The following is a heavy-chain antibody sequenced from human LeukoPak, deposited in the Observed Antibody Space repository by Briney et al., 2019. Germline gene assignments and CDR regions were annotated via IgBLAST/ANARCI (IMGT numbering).Heavy chain of an antibody. CDR2: ISSSSRYI. D-gene: IGHD1-26*01. Sequence: PGGSLRLSCAASGFTFSRYRMNWVRQAPGKGLEWVSSISSSSRYIYYADSVKGRFTISRDNAKNSLYLQMNSLRAEDTAVYYCARDYSPHSRRRKGATRQTDYFDYWGQGTLVTVSS. V-gene: IGHV3-21*01. J-gene: IGHJ4*02. CDR1: GFTFSRYR. CDR3: ARDYSPHSRRRKGATRQTDYFDY.